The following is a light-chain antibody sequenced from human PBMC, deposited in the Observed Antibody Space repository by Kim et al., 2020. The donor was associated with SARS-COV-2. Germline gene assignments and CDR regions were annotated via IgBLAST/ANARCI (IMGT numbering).Light chain of an antibody. J-gene: IGLJ1*01. V-gene: IGLV2-14*03. Sequence: QSVTITCTGTRSDVGGYNYVSRYQQHPGKAPKLMIYDVSERPSGVSNRFSGSKSGNTASLTISGLQAEDEADYYCSSYTYSSTLYVFGTGTKVTVL. CDR3: SSYTYSSTLYV. CDR1: RSDVGGYNY. CDR2: DVS.